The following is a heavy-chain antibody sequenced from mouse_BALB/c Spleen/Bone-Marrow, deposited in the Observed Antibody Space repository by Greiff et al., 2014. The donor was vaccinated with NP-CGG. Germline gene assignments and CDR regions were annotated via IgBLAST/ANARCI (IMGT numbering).Heavy chain of an antibody. CDR1: GFSLTTYG. CDR2: IWSGGGT. Sequence: VQLQQSGPDLVKPSQSLSITCTVSGFSLTTYGLHWVRQSPGKGLEWLGVIWSGGGTDYNAAFISRLIITKDNSKSQVFFKMNSLQTNDTAMYYCARKGYTGYFDVWGAGTTVTVSS. V-gene: IGHV2-2*02. CDR3: ARKGYTGYFDV. D-gene: IGHD2-2*01. J-gene: IGHJ1*01.